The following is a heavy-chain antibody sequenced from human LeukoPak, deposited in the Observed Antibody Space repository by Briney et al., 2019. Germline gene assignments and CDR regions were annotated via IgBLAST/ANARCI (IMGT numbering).Heavy chain of an antibody. D-gene: IGHD6-13*01. CDR3: ARDTSSSWYANYYYMDV. Sequence: ASVKVSCKASGYTFTGYYMHWVRQAPGQGLEWMGWINPNSGGTNYAQKFQGRVTMTRDTSISTAYMELSRLRSDDTAVYYCARDTSSSWYANYYYMDVWGKGTTVTISS. CDR1: GYTFTGYY. J-gene: IGHJ6*03. V-gene: IGHV1-2*02. CDR2: INPNSGGT.